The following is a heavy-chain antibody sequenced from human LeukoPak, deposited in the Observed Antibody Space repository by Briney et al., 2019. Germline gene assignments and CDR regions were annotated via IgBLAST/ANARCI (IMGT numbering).Heavy chain of an antibody. CDR3: AKSYSSGWYYFDY. CDR2: MSYDGSNK. J-gene: IGHJ4*02. CDR1: GFTFSGYG. D-gene: IGHD6-19*01. Sequence: GRSLRLSCAASGFTFSGYGMHWVRQAPGKGLEWVAFMSYDGSNKYYADSVKGRFTISRDHSKNTLYLQMNSLRAEDTAVYYCAKSYSSGWYYFDYWGQGTLVTVSS. V-gene: IGHV3-30*18.